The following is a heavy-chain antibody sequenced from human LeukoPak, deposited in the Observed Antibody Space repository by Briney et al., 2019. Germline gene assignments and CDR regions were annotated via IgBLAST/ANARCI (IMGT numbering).Heavy chain of an antibody. CDR2: IYTSGST. CDR3: ARVRSYGALPVFDY. J-gene: IGHJ4*02. V-gene: IGHV4-4*07. CDR1: AGSISSHY. Sequence: SETLSLTCSVSAGSISSHYWSWIRQPAGKGLEWIGRIYTSGSTNYNPSLKSRVTMSVDTSKNQFSLKLSSVTAADTAVYYCARVRSYGALPVFDYWGQGTLVTVSS. D-gene: IGHD1-26*01.